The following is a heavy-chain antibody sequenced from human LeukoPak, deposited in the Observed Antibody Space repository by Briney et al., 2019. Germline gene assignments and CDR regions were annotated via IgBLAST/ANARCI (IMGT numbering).Heavy chain of an antibody. Sequence: PSETLSLTCTVSGGSISSGSYYWSWIRQPAGKGLEWIGRIYTSGSTNYNPSLKSRVTISVDTSKNQFSLKLSSVTAADTAVYYCARDPLGGGGYYLDWGQGTLVTVSS. CDR3: ARDPLGGGGYYLD. D-gene: IGHD3-22*01. CDR2: IYTSGST. V-gene: IGHV4-61*02. J-gene: IGHJ4*02. CDR1: GGSISSGSYY.